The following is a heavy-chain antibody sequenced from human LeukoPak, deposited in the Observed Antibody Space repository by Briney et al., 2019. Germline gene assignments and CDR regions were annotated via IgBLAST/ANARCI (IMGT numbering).Heavy chain of an antibody. Sequence: SETLSLTCAVSGGSISSGGYSWSWIRQPPGKGLEWIGEINHSGSTNYNPSLKSRVTISVDTSKNQFSLKLSSVTAADTAVYYCARTRYYYNSRSYGAPYYFDYWGQGTLVTVSS. D-gene: IGHD3-10*01. CDR2: INHSGST. CDR1: GGSISSGGYS. V-gene: IGHV4-34*01. CDR3: ARTRYYYNSRSYGAPYYFDY. J-gene: IGHJ4*02.